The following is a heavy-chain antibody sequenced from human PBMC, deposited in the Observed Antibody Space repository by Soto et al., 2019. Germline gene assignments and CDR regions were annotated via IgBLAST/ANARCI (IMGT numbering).Heavy chain of an antibody. V-gene: IGHV3-73*01. CDR1: GFTFSGSA. CDR2: IRSNANSYAT. D-gene: IGHD6-13*01. J-gene: IGHJ6*02. Sequence: GGSLRLSCAASGFTFSGSAMHWVRQASGKGLEWVGRIRSNANSYATAYAASVKGRFTISRDDSKNTAYLQMNSLKAEDTAVYYCAVGIAAAGTPYYYGMDVWGQGTTVTVSS. CDR3: AVGIAAAGTPYYYGMDV.